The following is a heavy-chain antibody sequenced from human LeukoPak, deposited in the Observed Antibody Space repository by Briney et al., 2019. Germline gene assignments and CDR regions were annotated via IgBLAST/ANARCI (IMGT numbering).Heavy chain of an antibody. CDR3: ARHAYGDYEIDY. Sequence: PXETLSLTCTVSGGSISSYYWSRIRQPPGKGLEWIGYIYYSGSTNYNPSLKSRGTISVDPSKNQFSLKLSSVTAADTAVYYCARHAYGDYEIDYWGQGTLVTVSS. V-gene: IGHV4-59*08. CDR2: IYYSGST. CDR1: GGSISSYY. D-gene: IGHD4-17*01. J-gene: IGHJ4*02.